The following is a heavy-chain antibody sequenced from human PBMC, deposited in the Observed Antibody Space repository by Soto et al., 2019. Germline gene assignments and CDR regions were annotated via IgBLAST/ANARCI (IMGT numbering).Heavy chain of an antibody. CDR2: ISPYNDNK. CDR3: ARELSALGTIDF. CDR1: GYTFNICG. V-gene: IGHV1-18*01. Sequence: ASVKVSCRASGYTFNICGISWVRQAPGQGLEWMGWISPYNDNKKYAQNFQGRVTMTTDTFTSTAYMELRSLRSDDTAVYYCARELSALGTIDFWGQGTLVTVSS. J-gene: IGHJ4*02. D-gene: IGHD1-7*01.